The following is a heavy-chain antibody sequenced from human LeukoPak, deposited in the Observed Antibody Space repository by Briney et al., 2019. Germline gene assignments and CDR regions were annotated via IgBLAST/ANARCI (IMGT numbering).Heavy chain of an antibody. J-gene: IGHJ4*02. CDR1: GGSINSYY. Sequence: KPSETLSLTCTVSGGSINSYYWSWVRQPPGKGLEWIGYVSYTGTTNYNPSLKSRVTISVDTSKNQFSLRLSSVTAADTAVYYCARGEGAYSSDSFDYWGQGTLVSVSS. CDR2: VSYTGTT. V-gene: IGHV4-59*01. D-gene: IGHD6-25*01. CDR3: ARGEGAYSSDSFDY.